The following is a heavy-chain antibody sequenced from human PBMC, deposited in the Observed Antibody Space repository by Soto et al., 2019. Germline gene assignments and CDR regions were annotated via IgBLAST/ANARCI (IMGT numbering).Heavy chain of an antibody. CDR3: VRGSEPAYTISYVNGDY. J-gene: IGHJ4*02. Sequence: HVQPVQSGAEVKKPGASVKVSCKASGYMFISYAIHWVRQAPGQRPEWMGWINAANGNTKYSEKFQDRVTITRDTSATTAYMEVTGLRVEDTAVYYCVRGSEPAYTISYVNGDYWGQGTLVTVSS. CDR2: INAANGNT. CDR1: GYMFISYA. V-gene: IGHV1-3*01. D-gene: IGHD2-2*01.